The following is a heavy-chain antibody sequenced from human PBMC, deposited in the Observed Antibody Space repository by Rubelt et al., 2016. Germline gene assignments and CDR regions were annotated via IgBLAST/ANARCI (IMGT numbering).Heavy chain of an antibody. CDR1: GGSISSSSYY. CDR2: IYYSGST. V-gene: IGHV4-39*07. Sequence: QLQLQESGPGLVKPSETLSLTCTVSGGSISSSSYYWGWIRQPPGKGLEWIGSIYYSGSTYYNPSLKSRVTISVDTSKNQFVLRLGIVTAADTAVYYCARAYYYGSGSYFPVDYWGQGTLVTVSS. J-gene: IGHJ4*02. D-gene: IGHD3-10*01. CDR3: ARAYYYGSGSYFPVDY.